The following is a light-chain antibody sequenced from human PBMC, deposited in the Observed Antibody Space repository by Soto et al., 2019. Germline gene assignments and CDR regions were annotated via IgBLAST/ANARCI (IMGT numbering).Light chain of an antibody. J-gene: IGLJ2*01. CDR3: QTWGTGIQV. Sequence: QPVLTQSPSASASLGASVKLTCTPSSGHSSYVIAWHQQQPEKGPRYLMRLNSDGSHSKGDGIPDRFSGSSSGAERYLTISSLQSEDEADYYCQTWGTGIQVFGGGTKLTVL. CDR2: LNSDGSH. CDR1: SGHSSYV. V-gene: IGLV4-69*01.